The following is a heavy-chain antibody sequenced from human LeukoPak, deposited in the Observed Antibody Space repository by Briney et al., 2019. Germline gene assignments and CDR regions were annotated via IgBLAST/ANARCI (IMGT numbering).Heavy chain of an antibody. Sequence: ASLKVSCKASGYTFTNSGISWVRQAPGQGLEWMGWISCYNGNTNYAQKFQGRVTMTTDTSTSTAYMELRSLRSDDTAVYYCARETSYSGTYEYYHYYYMDVWGKGTTVTVSS. V-gene: IGHV1-18*01. CDR2: ISCYNGNT. J-gene: IGHJ6*03. CDR1: GYTFTNSG. CDR3: ARETSYSGTYEYYHYYYMDV. D-gene: IGHD1-26*01.